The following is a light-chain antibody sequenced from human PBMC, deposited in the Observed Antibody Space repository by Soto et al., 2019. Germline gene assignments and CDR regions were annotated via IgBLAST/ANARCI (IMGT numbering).Light chain of an antibody. V-gene: IGKV3-11*01. Sequence: EILLTQYPATLSSFPGDRVTLSCRASQAVNTRLAWYQHKPGQAPRLIIYLTSNRAAGIPARFSGSWSETDCTLTISDVEPEDVAVYYCHQRQSWPRTFGQGTKVDIK. CDR2: LTS. J-gene: IGKJ1*01. CDR1: QAVNTR. CDR3: HQRQSWPRT.